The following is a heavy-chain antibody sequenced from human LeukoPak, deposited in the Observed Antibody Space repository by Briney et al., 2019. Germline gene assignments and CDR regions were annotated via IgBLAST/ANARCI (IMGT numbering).Heavy chain of an antibody. D-gene: IGHD6-6*01. Sequence: SETLSLTCTVSGGSISSYYWSWIRQPPGKGLEWIAYIYYSGSTNYNPSLKSRVTISVDTSKNQFSLKLSSVTAADTAVYYCARGRAEAARRVEYFDYWGQGTLVTVSS. CDR3: ARGRAEAARRVEYFDY. V-gene: IGHV4-59*01. CDR2: IYYSGST. CDR1: GGSISSYY. J-gene: IGHJ4*02.